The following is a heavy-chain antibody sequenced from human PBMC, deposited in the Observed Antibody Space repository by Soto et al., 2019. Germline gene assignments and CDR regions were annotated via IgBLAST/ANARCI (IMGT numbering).Heavy chain of an antibody. CDR1: GFTFRNHG. CDR2: IWYDGSEK. J-gene: IGHJ5*02. CDR3: ARWSDKKVVDP. V-gene: IGHV3-33*01. D-gene: IGHD1-26*01. Sequence: QVQLVESGGGVVQPGRSLRLSCEGSGFTFRNHGMHWVRQAPGKGLEWLAVIWYDGSEKYYADSVRGRFFVSRDNAKNTLYLQMNSLTVEDTALYYCARWSDKKVVDPWGQGTAVTVS.